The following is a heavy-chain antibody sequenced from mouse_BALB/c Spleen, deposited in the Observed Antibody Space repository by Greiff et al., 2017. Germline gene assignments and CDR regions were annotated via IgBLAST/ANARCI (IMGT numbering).Heavy chain of an antibody. V-gene: IGHV1S56*01. J-gene: IGHJ4*01. Sequence: VKLQESGPELVKPGASVRISCKASGYTFTSYYIHWVKQRPGQGLEWIGWIYPGNVNTKYNEKFKGKATLTADKSSSTAYMQLSSLTSEDSAVYFCAAYYGSSYDAMDYWGQGTSVTVSS. CDR2: IYPGNVNT. D-gene: IGHD1-1*01. CDR1: GYTFTSYY. CDR3: AAYYGSSYDAMDY.